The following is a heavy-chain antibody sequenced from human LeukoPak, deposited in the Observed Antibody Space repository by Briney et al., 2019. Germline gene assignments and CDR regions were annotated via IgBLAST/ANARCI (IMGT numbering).Heavy chain of an antibody. CDR1: GGSISSSSYY. CDR2: IYYSGGT. D-gene: IGHD6-13*01. V-gene: IGHV4-39*07. J-gene: IGHJ6*02. Sequence: SETLSLTCTVSGGSISSSSYYWGWIRQPPGKGLEWIGSIYYSGGTYYNPSLKSRVTISVDTSKNQFSLKLSSVTAADTAVYYRARGFSPQPQDGMDVWGQGTTVTVSS. CDR3: ARGFSPQPQDGMDV.